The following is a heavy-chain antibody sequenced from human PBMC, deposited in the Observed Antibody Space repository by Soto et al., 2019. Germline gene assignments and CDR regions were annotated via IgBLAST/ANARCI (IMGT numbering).Heavy chain of an antibody. V-gene: IGHV2-5*01. CDR3: AHSPFYDHSCYPDY. D-gene: IGHD3-22*01. J-gene: IGHJ4*02. Sequence: QITLKESGPTLVKPTQTLTLTCTFSGFSFSTSGVGVGWIRQPPGKALEWLALIYWNDDKRYRPSLKTRLTITNDTSKTQVVLTMTNMDLVDTGTYYCAHSPFYDHSCYPDYWGQGTLVTVSS. CDR2: IYWNDDK. CDR1: GFSFSTSGVG.